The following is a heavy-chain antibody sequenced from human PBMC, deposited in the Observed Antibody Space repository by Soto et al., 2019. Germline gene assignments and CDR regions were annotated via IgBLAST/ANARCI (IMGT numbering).Heavy chain of an antibody. Sequence: PGGSLRLSCAASGFTFSSYGMHWVRQAPGKGLEWVAVISYDGSNKYYADSVKGRFTISRDNSKNTLYLQMNSLRAEDTAVYYCARDYGRGYSYGYSVDYWGQGTLVTVSS. V-gene: IGHV3-30*03. D-gene: IGHD5-18*01. CDR3: ARDYGRGYSYGYSVDY. CDR2: ISYDGSNK. CDR1: GFTFSSYG. J-gene: IGHJ4*02.